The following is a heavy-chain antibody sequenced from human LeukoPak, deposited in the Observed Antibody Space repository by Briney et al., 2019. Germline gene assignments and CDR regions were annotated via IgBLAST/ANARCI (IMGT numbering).Heavy chain of an antibody. D-gene: IGHD2-15*01. CDR1: GFTFSDYY. CDR3: ARDLYSRGDY. J-gene: IGHJ4*02. V-gene: IGHV3-11*06. CDR2: ISSSSSYT. Sequence: GGSLRLSCAASGFTFSDYYMSWIRQAPGKGREWVSYISSSSSYTNYADSVRGRFTVSRDNAKNSLYLQMNSLRDEDTAVYYCARDLYSRGDYWGQGTLVTVSS.